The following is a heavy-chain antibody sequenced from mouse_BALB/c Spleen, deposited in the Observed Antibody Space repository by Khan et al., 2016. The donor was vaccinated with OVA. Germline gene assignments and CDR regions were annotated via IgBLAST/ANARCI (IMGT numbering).Heavy chain of an antibody. CDR1: GFTFTNYY. D-gene: IGHD2-1*01. CDR2: INPSNAGT. CDR3: SRSVYGTFAY. J-gene: IGHJ3*01. Sequence: QIQLVQSGAELVKPGASVRLSCKASGFTFTNYYLYWVKQRPGHGLEWIGDINPSNAGTNFTEKFKNKVTLTVNKSSSTVYMQLSSLTSEDSAVYNCSRSVYGTFAYWGQGTLGTVSA. V-gene: IGHV1S81*02.